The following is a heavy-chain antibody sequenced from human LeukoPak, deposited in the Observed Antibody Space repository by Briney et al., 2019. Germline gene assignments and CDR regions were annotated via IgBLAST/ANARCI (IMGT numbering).Heavy chain of an antibody. CDR3: ARETQLGNYFDY. CDR2: ISSKSNNI. V-gene: IGHV3-11*04. D-gene: IGHD1-1*01. J-gene: IGHJ4*02. Sequence: GGSLRLSCAASGFTLNDDYMSWIRQAPGKGLEWVSYISSKSNNIEYAVSVRGRFTISRDNARNSVYLQMSSLRAEDTAVYYCARETQLGNYFDYWGQGTLVTVSS. CDR1: GFTLNDDY.